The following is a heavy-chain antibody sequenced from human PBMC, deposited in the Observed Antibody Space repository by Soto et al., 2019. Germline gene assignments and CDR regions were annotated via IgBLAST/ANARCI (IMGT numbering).Heavy chain of an antibody. V-gene: IGHV4-39*01. CDR2: IYYDGST. D-gene: IGHD6-19*01. CDR3: ASHAIESVAGAGNTWFER. Sequence: SETLSLTCTVSGGSISSSNYYWGWIRHPPGKGLEWIGSIYYDGSTYFNPSLKSRVTISVDTSKSQFSLKLSSVTAADTAVYYCASHAIESVAGAGNTWFERWGEGTLVTVSS. CDR1: GGSISSSNYY. J-gene: IGHJ5*01.